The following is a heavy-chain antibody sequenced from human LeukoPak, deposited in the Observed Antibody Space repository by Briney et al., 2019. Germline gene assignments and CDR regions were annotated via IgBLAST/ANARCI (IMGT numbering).Heavy chain of an antibody. V-gene: IGHV3-21*01. J-gene: IGHJ4*02. Sequence: GGSLRLSCEGSGFTFSSYSMIWVRQAPGKGLEWVSSIRGDSTETRHADSLMGRFTISRDNAKKSLYLQMNSLRAEDTAVYYCARGRFGVVLDYWGQGTLVTVSS. CDR3: ARGRFGVVLDY. D-gene: IGHD3-3*01. CDR1: GFTFSSYS. CDR2: IRGDSTET.